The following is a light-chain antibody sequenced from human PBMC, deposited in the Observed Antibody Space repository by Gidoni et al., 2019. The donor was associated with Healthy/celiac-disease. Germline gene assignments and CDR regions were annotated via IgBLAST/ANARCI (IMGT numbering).Light chain of an antibody. Sequence: DIQMTQSPSSLSASVGDRVTITCRASQSISSYFNWYQQKPGKAPKLLISDASSLQRWVPSRFSGSGAGTDFTLTISSLQHEDVATYSCQKSYSTPRTFGGGTKVEIK. CDR1: QSISSY. V-gene: IGKV1-39*01. CDR2: DAS. CDR3: QKSYSTPRT. J-gene: IGKJ4*01.